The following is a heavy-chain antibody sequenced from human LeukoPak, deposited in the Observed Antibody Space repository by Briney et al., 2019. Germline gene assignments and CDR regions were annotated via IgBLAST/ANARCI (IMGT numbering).Heavy chain of an antibody. D-gene: IGHD6-13*01. CDR3: ARDFSSSWYVPDWFDP. CDR1: GYTFTAYY. Sequence: ASVKVSCKASGYTFTAYYVHWVRQAPGQGLEWMGWISAYNGNTNYAQKLQGRVTMTTDTSTSTAYMELRSLRSDDTAVYYCARDFSSSWYVPDWFDPWGQGTLVTVSS. CDR2: ISAYNGNT. V-gene: IGHV1-18*04. J-gene: IGHJ5*02.